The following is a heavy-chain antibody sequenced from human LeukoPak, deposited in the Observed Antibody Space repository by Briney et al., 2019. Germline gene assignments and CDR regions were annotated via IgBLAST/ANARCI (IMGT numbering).Heavy chain of an antibody. D-gene: IGHD3-3*01. CDR3: ARGPRSDFWSGYLLYYFDY. J-gene: IGHJ4*02. V-gene: IGHV4-4*07. CDR1: GGSISSYY. Sequence: SETLSLTGTVSGGSISSYYWSWIRQPAGKGLEWIGRIYTSGSTNYNPSLKSRVTISVDTSKNQFSLKLSSVTAADTAVYYCARGPRSDFWSGYLLYYFDYWGQGTLVTVSS. CDR2: IYTSGST.